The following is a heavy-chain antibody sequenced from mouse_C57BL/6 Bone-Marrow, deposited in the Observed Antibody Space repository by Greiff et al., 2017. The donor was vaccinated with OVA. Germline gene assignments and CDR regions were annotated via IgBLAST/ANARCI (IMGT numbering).Heavy chain of an antibody. J-gene: IGHJ3*01. V-gene: IGHV1-47*01. CDR3: ARGGELRLWFAY. Sequence: QVQLQQSGAELVKPGASVKMSCKASGYTFTTYPLVWMKQNHGKSLAWIGNFHPYNDDTKYNEKFKGKATLTVEKSSSTVYLELSRLTSDDSAVYYCARGGELRLWFAYWGQGTLGTVSA. D-gene: IGHD3-2*02. CDR2: FHPYNDDT. CDR1: GYTFTTYP.